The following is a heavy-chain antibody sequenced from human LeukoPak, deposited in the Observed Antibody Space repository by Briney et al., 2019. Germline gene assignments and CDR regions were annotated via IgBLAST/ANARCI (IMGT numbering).Heavy chain of an antibody. CDR2: ISSSSSTI. V-gene: IGHV3-48*04. CDR1: GFTFSSYS. Sequence: PGGSLRLSCAASGFTFSSYSMNWVRQAPGKGLEWVSYISSSSSTIYYADSVKGRFTISRDNAKNSLYLQMNSLRAEDTAVYYCARSRLGYCSGGSCYDDYYYYYMDVWGKGITVTVSS. CDR3: ARSRLGYCSGGSCYDDYYYYYMDV. D-gene: IGHD2-15*01. J-gene: IGHJ6*03.